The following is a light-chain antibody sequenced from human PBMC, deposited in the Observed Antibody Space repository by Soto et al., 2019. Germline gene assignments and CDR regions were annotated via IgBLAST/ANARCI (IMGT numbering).Light chain of an antibody. Sequence: NFMLTQPHSVSESPGKTVTISCTHSSGSIASNYVQWFQQRPGSAPTTVIYEDNQRPSGVPDRFSGSIDSSSNSASLTISGLKTEDEADYYCQSYDSSSRVFGGGTKLTVL. CDR2: EDN. CDR1: SGSIASNY. V-gene: IGLV6-57*04. J-gene: IGLJ3*02. CDR3: QSYDSSSRV.